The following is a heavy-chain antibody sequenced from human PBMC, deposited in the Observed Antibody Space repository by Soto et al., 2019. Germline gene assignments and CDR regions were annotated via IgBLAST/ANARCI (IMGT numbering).Heavy chain of an antibody. CDR2: INPNSGGT. CDR1: GYTFTGYY. J-gene: IGHJ4*02. Sequence: ASVKVSCKASGYTFTGYYMHWVRQAPGQGLEWMGWINPNSGGTNYAQKFQGWVTMTRDTSISTAYMELSRLRSDDTAVYYCARGHDYGDFYFDDWGQGTLVTVSS. V-gene: IGHV1-2*04. CDR3: ARGHDYGDFYFDD. D-gene: IGHD4-17*01.